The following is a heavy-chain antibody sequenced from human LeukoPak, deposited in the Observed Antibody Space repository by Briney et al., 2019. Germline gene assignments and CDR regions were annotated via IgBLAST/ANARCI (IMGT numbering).Heavy chain of an antibody. CDR3: AGENPRIVGATTGNYYYYYMDV. CDR1: GFTFSSYW. J-gene: IGHJ6*03. D-gene: IGHD1-26*01. V-gene: IGHV3-7*01. Sequence: GGSLRLSCAASGFTFSSYWMSWVRQAPGKGLEWVANIKQDGSEKYYVDSVKGRFTISRDNAKNSLYLQMNSLRAEDTAVYYCAGENPRIVGATTGNYYYYYMDVWGKGTTVTVSS. CDR2: IKQDGSEK.